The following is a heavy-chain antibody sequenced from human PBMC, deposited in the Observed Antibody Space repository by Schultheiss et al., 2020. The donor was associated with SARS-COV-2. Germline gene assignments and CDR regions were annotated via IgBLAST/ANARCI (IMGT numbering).Heavy chain of an antibody. CDR2: ISGSGGST. CDR3: AREGYSSNLDY. J-gene: IGHJ4*02. D-gene: IGHD6-13*01. V-gene: IGHV3-23*01. CDR1: GFTFSSYG. Sequence: GGSLRLSCAASGFTFSSYGMHWVRQAPGKGLEWVSAISGSGGSTYYADSVKGRFTISRDNSKNTLYLQMNSLRAEDTAVYYCAREGYSSNLDYWGQGTLVTVSS.